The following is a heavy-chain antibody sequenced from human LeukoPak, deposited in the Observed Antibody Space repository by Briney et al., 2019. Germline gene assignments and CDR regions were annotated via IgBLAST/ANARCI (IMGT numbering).Heavy chain of an antibody. V-gene: IGHV3-48*03. CDR3: ARRSPQKLVYFDY. CDR1: GFTFSTYE. J-gene: IGHJ4*02. Sequence: PGGSLRLSCVASGFTFSTYEMNWVRQAPGKGLEWVSYISGCGGTTYYADSVQGRFTISRDNTKNSLYLQMNSLRAEDTAVYYCARRSPQKLVYFDYWGQGTLVTVSS. CDR2: ISGCGGTT.